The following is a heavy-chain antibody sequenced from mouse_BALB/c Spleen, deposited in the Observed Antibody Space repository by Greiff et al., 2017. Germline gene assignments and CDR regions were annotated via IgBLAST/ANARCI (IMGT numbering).Heavy chain of an antibody. V-gene: IGHV5-12-2*01. CDR1: GFTFSSYT. Sequence: EVKLVESGGGLVQPGGSLKLSCAASGFTFSSYTMSWVRQTPEKRLEWVAYISNGGGSTYYPDTVKGRFTISRDNAKNTLYLQMSSLKSEDTAMYYCARRRQLGLFAYWGQGTLVTVSA. CDR2: ISNGGGST. CDR3: ARRRQLGLFAY. D-gene: IGHD3-2*01. J-gene: IGHJ3*01.